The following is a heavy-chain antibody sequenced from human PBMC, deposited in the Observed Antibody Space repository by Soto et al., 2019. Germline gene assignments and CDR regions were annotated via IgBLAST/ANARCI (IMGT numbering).Heavy chain of an antibody. D-gene: IGHD3-16*02. Sequence: QITLTESGPTLVKPTQTLTLTCTFSGFSLSSGRVGVAWIRQPPGKALEWLAVIYWDGDKRYSPSLRSRLTITKDTSKNQVVLTMTNVDPVDTATYFCAHLMITYGGVVADDAFDFWGQGTMVTISS. J-gene: IGHJ3*01. V-gene: IGHV2-5*02. CDR1: GFSLSSGRVG. CDR2: IYWDGDK. CDR3: AHLMITYGGVVADDAFDF.